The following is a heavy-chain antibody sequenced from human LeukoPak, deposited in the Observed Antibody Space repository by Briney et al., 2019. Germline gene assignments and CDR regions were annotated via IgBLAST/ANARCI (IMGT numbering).Heavy chain of an antibody. CDR2: ISAYNGNT. J-gene: IGHJ3*02. Sequence: GASVKVSCKASGYTFTSYGISWVRQAPGQGLEWMGWISAYNGNTNYAQKLQGRVTMTTDTSTSTAYMELRSLRSDDTAVYYCARDSPNIDTAMVRGSLAAFDIWGQGTMVTVSS. CDR1: GYTFTSYG. D-gene: IGHD5-18*01. V-gene: IGHV1-18*01. CDR3: ARDSPNIDTAMVRGSLAAFDI.